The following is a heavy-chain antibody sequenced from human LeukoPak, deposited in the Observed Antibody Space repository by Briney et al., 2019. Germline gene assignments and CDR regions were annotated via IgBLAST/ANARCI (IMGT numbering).Heavy chain of an antibody. CDR3: ARVGGSGYYYGMDV. CDR1: GFTFSNIW. D-gene: IGHD3-16*01. Sequence: GGSLRLSCAAAGFTFSNIWMSWVRQAPGRGLEWVANISPGGDGGRYVDSVKGRFTISRDNSKNTLYLQMNSLRAEDTAVYYCARVGGSGYYYGMDVWGQGTTVTVSS. CDR2: ISPGGDGG. J-gene: IGHJ6*02. V-gene: IGHV3-7*03.